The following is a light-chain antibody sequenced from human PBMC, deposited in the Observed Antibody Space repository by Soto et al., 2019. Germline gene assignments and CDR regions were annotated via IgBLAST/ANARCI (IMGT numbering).Light chain of an antibody. CDR2: DAS. J-gene: IGKJ4*01. CDR1: QSISGW. Sequence: DIQMTQSPSTLSASVGDRVTITCRASQSISGWLAWYQQKPGKAPNLLIYDASTLQRGVPSRFRGSGSGTEFTLTISSLQPDDFATYYCQQFYSWPLTFGGGTKVEI. CDR3: QQFYSWPLT. V-gene: IGKV1-5*01.